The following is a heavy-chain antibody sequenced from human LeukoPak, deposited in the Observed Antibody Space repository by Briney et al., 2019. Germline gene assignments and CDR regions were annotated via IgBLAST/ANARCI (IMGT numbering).Heavy chain of an antibody. J-gene: IGHJ1*01. CDR3: AKDSSGWYGGYFQH. D-gene: IGHD6-19*01. Sequence: PGGSLRLSCAASGFTLSSYAMSWVRQAPGKGLEWVSAISVSGNTYHADSVKGRFTISRDSSKNTLYLQMNSLRAEDTAVYYCAKDSSGWYGGYFQHWGQGTLVTVSS. CDR2: ISVSGNT. V-gene: IGHV3-23*01. CDR1: GFTLSSYA.